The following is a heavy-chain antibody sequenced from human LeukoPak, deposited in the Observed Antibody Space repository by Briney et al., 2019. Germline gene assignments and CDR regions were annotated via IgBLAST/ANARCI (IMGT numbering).Heavy chain of an antibody. V-gene: IGHV4-30-2*01. Sequence: PSETLSLTCTVSGGSISSYSWSWLRQPPGKGLEWIGYIYHSGSTYYNPSLKSRVTISVDRSKNQFSLKLSSVTAADTAVYYCARAGDYYDSSGHDAFDIWGQGTMVTVSS. CDR3: ARAGDYYDSSGHDAFDI. CDR1: GGSISSYS. J-gene: IGHJ3*02. D-gene: IGHD3-22*01. CDR2: IYHSGST.